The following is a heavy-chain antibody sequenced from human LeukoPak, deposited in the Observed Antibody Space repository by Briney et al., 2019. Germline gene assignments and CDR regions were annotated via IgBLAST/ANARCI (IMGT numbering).Heavy chain of an antibody. CDR3: AKSGSSKSSYFDY. Sequence: GGSLRLSCAASGFTFSSFGMYWVRQAPGKGLEWVAFIRYDGSNKYYADSVKGRFTISRDNSKNTLYLQMNSLRAEDTAVYYCAKSGSSKSSYFDYWGQGTLVTVSS. D-gene: IGHD6-6*01. CDR1: GFTFSSFG. J-gene: IGHJ4*02. CDR2: IRYDGSNK. V-gene: IGHV3-30*02.